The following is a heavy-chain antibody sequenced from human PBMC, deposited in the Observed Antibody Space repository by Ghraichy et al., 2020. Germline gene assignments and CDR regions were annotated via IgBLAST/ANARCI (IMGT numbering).Heavy chain of an antibody. CDR1: GGSISSSSYY. D-gene: IGHD2-15*01. V-gene: IGHV4-39*01. Sequence: SETLSLTCTVSGGSISSSSYYWGWIRQPPGKGLEWIGSIYYSGSTYYNPSLKSRVTISVDTSKNQFSLKLSSVTAADTAVYYCARQDIVVVVAAPNYNGFDPWGQGTLVTVSS. J-gene: IGHJ5*02. CDR2: IYYSGST. CDR3: ARQDIVVVVAAPNYNGFDP.